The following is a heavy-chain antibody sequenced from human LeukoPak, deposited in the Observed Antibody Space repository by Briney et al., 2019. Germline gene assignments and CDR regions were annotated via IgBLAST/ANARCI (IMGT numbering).Heavy chain of an antibody. CDR3: ARGKIATPPWFDP. Sequence: ASVEVSCKASGYTFTSYDINWVRQATGQGLEWMGWMNPNSGNTGYAQKFQGRVTMTRNTSISTAYMELSSLRSEDTAVYYCARGKIATPPWFDPWGQGTLVTVSS. CDR1: GYTFTSYD. CDR2: MNPNSGNT. V-gene: IGHV1-8*01. J-gene: IGHJ5*02. D-gene: IGHD6-6*01.